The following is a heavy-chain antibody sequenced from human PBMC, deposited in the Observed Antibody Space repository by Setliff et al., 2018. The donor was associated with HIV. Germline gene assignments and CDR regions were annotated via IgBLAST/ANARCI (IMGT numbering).Heavy chain of an antibody. V-gene: IGHV4-39*02. D-gene: IGHD3-22*01. CDR3: ARAPANYHDSSGFYFGGDYYFDF. CDR2: VYFLGNT. J-gene: IGHJ4*02. Sequence: PSETLSLTCTVSGGSILSSGGYFWGWIRQPPGRGLEWLGTVYFLGNTYLNPSLKSRVAVSVDTSRNHFSLRVTSVTAAYTAVYYCARAPANYHDSSGFYFGGDYYFDFWGQGTLVTVSS. CDR1: GGSILSSGGYF.